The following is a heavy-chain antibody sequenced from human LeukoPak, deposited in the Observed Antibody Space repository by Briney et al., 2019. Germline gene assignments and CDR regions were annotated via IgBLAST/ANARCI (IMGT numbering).Heavy chain of an antibody. Sequence: GGSLRLSCAASGFTFSSYSMNWVRQAPGKGLEWVSSISSSSSYIYYADSVKGRFTISRDNAKNSLYLQMNSLRAEDTAVYYCARDLYAPLNYFDYWGQGTLVTVSS. D-gene: IGHD5/OR15-5a*01. CDR2: ISSSSSYI. CDR1: GFTFSSYS. J-gene: IGHJ4*02. V-gene: IGHV3-21*01. CDR3: ARDLYAPLNYFDY.